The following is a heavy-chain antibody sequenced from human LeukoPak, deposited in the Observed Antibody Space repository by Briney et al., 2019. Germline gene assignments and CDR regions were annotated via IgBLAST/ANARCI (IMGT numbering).Heavy chain of an antibody. Sequence: SVTLSLTCAVSGGSISSSNWWSWVRQPPGKGLEWIGEIYHSGSTNYNPSLKSRVTIPVDRSKNQFSLKLSSATAADTAVYYCARAIQLWLADYFDYWGQGTLVTVSS. D-gene: IGHD5-18*01. V-gene: IGHV4-4*02. CDR1: GGSISSSNW. CDR3: ARAIQLWLADYFDY. CDR2: IYHSGST. J-gene: IGHJ4*02.